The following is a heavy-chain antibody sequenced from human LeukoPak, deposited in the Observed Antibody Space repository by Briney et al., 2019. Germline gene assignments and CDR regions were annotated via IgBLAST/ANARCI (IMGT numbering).Heavy chain of an antibody. CDR3: AREDGYNLKETGYFDY. CDR1: GDSVSSNSAA. V-gene: IGHV6-1*01. J-gene: IGHJ4*02. Sequence: SQTLSLTCAISGDSVSSNSAAWNWIRQSPSRGLEWLGRTYYRSKWYNDYAVSVKSRITINPDTSKNQFSLQLNSVTPEDTAVYYCAREDGYNLKETGYFDYWGQGTLVTVSS. D-gene: IGHD5-24*01. CDR2: TYYRSKWYN.